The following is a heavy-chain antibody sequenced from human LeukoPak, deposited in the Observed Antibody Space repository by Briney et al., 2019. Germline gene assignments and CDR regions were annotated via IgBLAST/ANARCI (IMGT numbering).Heavy chain of an antibody. CDR3: ARDRTVASFDY. D-gene: IGHD4-23*01. V-gene: IGHV4-38-2*02. CDR2: IYHSGST. Sequence: PSETLSLTCAVYGGSFSGYYWAWIRQPPGKGLEWIGSIYHSGSTYYNPSVKSRVTISVDTSKNQFSLKLRSVTAADTAVYYCARDRTVASFDYWGQGTLVTVSS. J-gene: IGHJ4*02. CDR1: GGSFSGYY.